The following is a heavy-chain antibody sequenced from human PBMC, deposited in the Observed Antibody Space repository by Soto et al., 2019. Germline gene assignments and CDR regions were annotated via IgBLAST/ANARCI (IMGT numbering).Heavy chain of an antibody. D-gene: IGHD1-26*01. CDR2: INHLETT. J-gene: IGHJ4*02. CDR1: GASITFGGYS. CDR3: ARGGGSDSFDY. Sequence: SETLSLTCTVSGASITFGGYSWSWIRQTPGKGLEWIGYINHLETTFYNPSFESRLTLSIDRAKNQFSLKLHSMSAADRAVYFCARGGGSDSFDYWGQGILVTVSS. V-gene: IGHV4-30-2*01.